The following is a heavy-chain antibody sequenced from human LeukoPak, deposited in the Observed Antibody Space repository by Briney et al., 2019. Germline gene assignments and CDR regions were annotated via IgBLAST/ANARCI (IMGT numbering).Heavy chain of an antibody. CDR1: GFPFQSYW. CDR2: INADGSDK. CDR3: MPGRGY. V-gene: IGHV3-7*01. Sequence: GGSLRLSCTASGFPFQSYWMNWIRQAPGKGLELVANINADGSDKYFMDSVKGRFSISRDNANNRLYLQMTSLRAEDTAVYYCMPGRGYWGQGTLVAVSS. J-gene: IGHJ4*02. D-gene: IGHD2-8*02.